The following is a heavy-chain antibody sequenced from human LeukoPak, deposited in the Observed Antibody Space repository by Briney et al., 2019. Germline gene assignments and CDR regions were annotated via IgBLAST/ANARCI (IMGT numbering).Heavy chain of an antibody. CDR2: INPSGGST. CDR3: ARGEPTYYYDSSGTTFDY. V-gene: IGHV1-46*01. J-gene: IGHJ4*02. D-gene: IGHD3-22*01. CDR1: GYTFTSYY. Sequence: ASVKVSCKASGYTFTSYYMHWVRQAPGQGLEWMGIINPSGGSTSYAQKFQGRVTMTRDTSTSTVYMELSSLRSEDTAVYYCARGEPTYYYDSSGTTFDYWGQGTLVTVSS.